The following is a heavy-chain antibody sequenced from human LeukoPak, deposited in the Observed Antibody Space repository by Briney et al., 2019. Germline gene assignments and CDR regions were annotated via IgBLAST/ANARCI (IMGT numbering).Heavy chain of an antibody. CDR2: MYYSGTT. Sequence: KTSETLSLTCTVSGGTITTNRYYWGWIRQPPGKGLEWIGSMYYSGTTYYSPSLKSRVTISVDTSKNKFSLRLSSVTAADTAVYYCASHHTALYYFDYWGQGTLVTVSS. J-gene: IGHJ4*02. CDR1: GGTITTNRYY. V-gene: IGHV4-39*01. D-gene: IGHD5-18*01. CDR3: ASHHTALYYFDY.